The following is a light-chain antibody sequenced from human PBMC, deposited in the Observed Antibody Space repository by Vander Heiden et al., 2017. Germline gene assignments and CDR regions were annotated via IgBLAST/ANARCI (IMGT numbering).Light chain of an antibody. Sequence: DIQMTQSPSSLSASVGDRVTITCRASQSISTYLNWYQQKPGKAPKLLIYASSSLQSWVPSRFRGSGSGTDFTLTISSLQPEDFATYYCQQSYSTPLYTFGQGTKLEIK. J-gene: IGKJ2*01. CDR1: QSISTY. CDR3: QQSYSTPLYT. V-gene: IGKV1-39*01. CDR2: ASS.